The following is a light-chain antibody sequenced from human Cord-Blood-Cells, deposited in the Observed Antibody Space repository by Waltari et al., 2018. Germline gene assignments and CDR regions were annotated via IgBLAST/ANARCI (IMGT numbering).Light chain of an antibody. V-gene: IGLV2-23*01. Sequence: QSALTQPASVSGSPGQSIPISCTGTSSDVGSYNLVSWSQQHPGKAPKLMSREGSTRPSGVSNRFSGSKSGNTASLTISGLQAEDEADYYCCSYAGSSTWVFGGGTKLTVL. CDR2: EGS. J-gene: IGLJ3*02. CDR3: CSYAGSSTWV. CDR1: SSDVGSYNL.